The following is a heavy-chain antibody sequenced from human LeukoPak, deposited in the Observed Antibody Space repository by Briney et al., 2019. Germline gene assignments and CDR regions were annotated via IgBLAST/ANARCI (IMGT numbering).Heavy chain of an antibody. J-gene: IGHJ3*02. CDR1: GFTFSSYS. CDR3: AKDRSGIAAAGNYWGPDAFDI. V-gene: IGHV3-21*04. D-gene: IGHD6-13*01. CDR2: ISSSSSYI. Sequence: GGSLRLSCAASGFTFSSYSMNWVRQAPGKGLEWVSSISSSSSYIYYADSVKGRFTISRDNAKNSLYLQINSLRDEDTAVYYCAKDRSGIAAAGNYWGPDAFDIWGQGTMVTVSS.